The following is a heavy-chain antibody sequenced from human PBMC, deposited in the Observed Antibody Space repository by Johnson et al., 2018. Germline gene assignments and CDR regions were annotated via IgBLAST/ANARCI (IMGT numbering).Heavy chain of an antibody. Sequence: VQLVESGGVVVQPGGSLRLSCAASGFPFDDFSMHWVRQVPGKGLEWVSLITWDGGRTYYGDSGKGRFTVSRDNSKNSLFLQMNSLRPEDTALYYCAKKGTPGDYFEYWGRGTLVTVSS. CDR1: GFPFDDFS. CDR3: AKKGTPGDYFEY. D-gene: IGHD3-10*01. CDR2: ITWDGGRT. J-gene: IGHJ4*02. V-gene: IGHV3-43*01.